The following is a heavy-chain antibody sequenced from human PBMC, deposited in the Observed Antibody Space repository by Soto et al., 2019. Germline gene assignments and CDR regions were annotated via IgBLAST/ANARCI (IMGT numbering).Heavy chain of an antibody. CDR3: ARALYYYGSGMPLGS. CDR2: IFSNDEK. Sequence: QVTLKESGPVLVKPTETLTLTCTVSGFSLSNARMGVSWIRQPPGKALEWLAHIFSNDEKSYSTSLKSRLTISKDTSKSQVVLNMTNMDPVVTATYYCARALYYYGSGMPLGSWGQGTLVTVSS. D-gene: IGHD3-10*01. J-gene: IGHJ4*02. V-gene: IGHV2-26*01. CDR1: GFSLSNARMG.